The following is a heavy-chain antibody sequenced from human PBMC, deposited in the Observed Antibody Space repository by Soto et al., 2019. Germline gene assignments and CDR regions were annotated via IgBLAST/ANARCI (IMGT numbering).Heavy chain of an antibody. CDR2: ISSSSTNI. CDR1: GFTISGNA. CDR3: ARDLSWGSKWYYYMDV. V-gene: IGHV3-48*02. D-gene: IGHD3-16*01. Sequence: EVQLVESGGGLVQPGGSLRLSCAASGFTISGNAMNWVRQAPGRGLEWVSYISSSSTNIHYADSVRGRFTISRDNAKNSLYLRMNSLRDEDTAVYRCARDLSWGSKWYYYMDVWGKGNTVTVSS. J-gene: IGHJ6*03.